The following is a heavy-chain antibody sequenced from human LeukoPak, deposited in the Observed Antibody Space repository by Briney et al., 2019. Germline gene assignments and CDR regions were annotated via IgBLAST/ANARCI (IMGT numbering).Heavy chain of an antibody. D-gene: IGHD1-26*01. CDR1: GGSVSSADHY. CDR2: MYHTESS. Sequence: SQTLSLTCTVSGGSVSSADHYWTWIRQPPGKGLEWIGYMYHTESSNYNHFLKSRVTIPLDTPKNQFSLKLNSVTAADTAVYYCVRDQGGSSYRHAFDLWGQGTMVTASS. CDR3: VRDQGGSSYRHAFDL. J-gene: IGHJ3*01. V-gene: IGHV4-61*08.